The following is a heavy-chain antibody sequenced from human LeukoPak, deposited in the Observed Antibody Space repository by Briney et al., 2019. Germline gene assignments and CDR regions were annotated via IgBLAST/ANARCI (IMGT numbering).Heavy chain of an antibody. Sequence: NPSETLSLTCTVSGGSFSSYYWSWIRQPPGKGLEWIGYIYTSGSTNYNPSLKSRVTISVDTSKNQFSLKLSSVTAADTAVYYCARHGTTSITMIVVATPWGAFDIWGQGTMVTVSS. D-gene: IGHD3-22*01. CDR2: IYTSGST. CDR3: ARHGTTSITMIVVATPWGAFDI. J-gene: IGHJ3*02. V-gene: IGHV4-4*09. CDR1: GGSFSSYY.